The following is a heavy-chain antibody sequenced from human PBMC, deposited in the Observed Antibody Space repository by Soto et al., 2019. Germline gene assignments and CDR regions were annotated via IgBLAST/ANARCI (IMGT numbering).Heavy chain of an antibody. Sequence: SVKVSCKASGGTFSSYAISWVRQAPGQGLEWMGGIIPIFGTANYAQKFQGRVTITADESTSTAYMELSSLRSEDTAVYYCARDYRGYCSGGSCPDAFDIWGQGTMVTVSS. V-gene: IGHV1-69*13. D-gene: IGHD2-15*01. CDR1: GGTFSSYA. J-gene: IGHJ3*02. CDR2: IIPIFGTA. CDR3: ARDYRGYCSGGSCPDAFDI.